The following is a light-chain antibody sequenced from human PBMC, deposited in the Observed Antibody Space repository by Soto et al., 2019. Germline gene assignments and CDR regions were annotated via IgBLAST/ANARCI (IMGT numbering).Light chain of an antibody. CDR2: EVS. CDR1: SSDVGGFDY. J-gene: IGLJ3*02. V-gene: IGLV2-14*01. Sequence: QSALTQPASVSGSPGQSITISCTGASSDVGGFDYVSWSQQHPGKAPKLLIYEVSNRPSGVSNRFSASKSGNTAPLTISGLQPEDEADYYCSSYTGRKAWVFGGGTKVTVL. CDR3: SSYTGRKAWV.